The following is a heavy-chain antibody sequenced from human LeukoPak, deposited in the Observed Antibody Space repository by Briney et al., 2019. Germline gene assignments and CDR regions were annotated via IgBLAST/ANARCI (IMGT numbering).Heavy chain of an antibody. CDR2: ISCSSSSYI. Sequence: GGSLRLSCAASGFTFSSYSMNWVRQAPGKGLEWVSSISCSSSSYIYYADSVKGRFTISRDNAKNSLYLQMNSLRAEDTAVYYGGRGNSGSWTPNLNYGGRETRVT. CDR1: GFTFSSYS. V-gene: IGHV3-21*01. D-gene: IGHD6-13*01. CDR3: GRGNSGSWTPNLNY. J-gene: IGHJ4*02.